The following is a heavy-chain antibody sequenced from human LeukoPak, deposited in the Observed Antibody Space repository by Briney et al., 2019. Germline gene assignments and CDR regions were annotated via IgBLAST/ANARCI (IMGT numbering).Heavy chain of an antibody. V-gene: IGHV3-30*18. D-gene: IGHD5-24*01. J-gene: IGHJ4*02. CDR1: GFSFSYYG. Sequence: SGGSLRLSCAASGFSFSYYGMHWVRQAPGKGLEWVAIVSNDGGNKYYADSVKGRFTISRDNSKNTLYLQMNSLRADDTAVYYCAKDTRRDGYNTFGFDCWGQGTLVAVSS. CDR3: AKDTRRDGYNTFGFDC. CDR2: VSNDGGNK.